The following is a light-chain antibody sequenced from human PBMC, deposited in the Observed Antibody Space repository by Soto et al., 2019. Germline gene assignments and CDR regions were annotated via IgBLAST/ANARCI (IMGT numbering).Light chain of an antibody. CDR2: SNN. J-gene: IGLJ2*01. CDR3: AAWDDSLNGVV. V-gene: IGLV1-44*01. Sequence: QAVVTQPPSASGTPGQRVTISCSGSSSNIGSNTVNWYQQLPGTAPKLLIYSNNQRPSGVPDRFSGSKSGTSASLAISGLQSEDEADYYCAAWDDSLNGVVFGGGT. CDR1: SSNIGSNT.